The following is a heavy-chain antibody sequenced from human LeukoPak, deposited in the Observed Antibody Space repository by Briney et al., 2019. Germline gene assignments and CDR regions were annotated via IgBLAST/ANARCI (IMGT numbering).Heavy chain of an antibody. D-gene: IGHD6-13*01. Sequence: PGGSLRLSCAASGLSFSSYTMNWVRQAPGKGLEWVSSIRSTSSYIYYADSVKGRFTISRDNAKNSLYLQMNSLRAEDTAVYYCATEGSSTWFDYWGQGTLVTVSS. CDR3: ATEGSSTWFDY. CDR2: IRSTSSYI. CDR1: GLSFSSYT. J-gene: IGHJ4*02. V-gene: IGHV3-21*01.